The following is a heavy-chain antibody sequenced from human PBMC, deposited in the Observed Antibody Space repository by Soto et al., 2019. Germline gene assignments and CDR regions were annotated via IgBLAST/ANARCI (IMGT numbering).Heavy chain of an antibody. CDR1: GFTFSSYA. Sequence: GGSLRLSCAASGFTFSSYAMSWVRQAPGKGLEWVSAISGSGGSTYYADSVKGRFTISRDNSKNTLYLQMNSLRAEDTAVYYCASGIRQWLEFHYYGMDVWGQGTTVTVSS. CDR2: ISGSGGST. J-gene: IGHJ6*02. V-gene: IGHV3-23*01. D-gene: IGHD6-19*01. CDR3: ASGIRQWLEFHYYGMDV.